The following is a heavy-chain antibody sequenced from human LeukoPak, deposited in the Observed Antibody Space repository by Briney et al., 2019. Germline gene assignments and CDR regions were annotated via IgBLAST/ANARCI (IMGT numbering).Heavy chain of an antibody. CDR3: AGGTGWLIDY. J-gene: IGHJ4*02. CDR1: GSTVSGYW. D-gene: IGHD6-19*01. V-gene: IGHV3-7*04. CDR2: IKQDGSEK. Sequence: PGGSLRLSCAASGSTVSGYWMNCVRQVPGKGLEWVANIKQDGSEKYYVDSVKGRFTISRDNAKNSLYLQLNSLRAEDTAVYYCAGGTGWLIDYWGQGTLVTVSS.